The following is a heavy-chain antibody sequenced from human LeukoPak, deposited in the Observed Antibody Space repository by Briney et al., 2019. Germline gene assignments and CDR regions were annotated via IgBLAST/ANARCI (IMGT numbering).Heavy chain of an antibody. Sequence: PGGSLRLSCAASGFTFNSYAMNWVRQAPGKGLEWVSGISGSAGSTYYADSVKGRFTISRDNSKNTVYLQMNSLRAEDTAVYSCAKGLKKQQLQNDAFDIWGQGTMVTVSS. J-gene: IGHJ3*02. D-gene: IGHD6-13*01. CDR2: ISGSAGST. CDR3: AKGLKKQQLQNDAFDI. V-gene: IGHV3-23*01. CDR1: GFTFNSYA.